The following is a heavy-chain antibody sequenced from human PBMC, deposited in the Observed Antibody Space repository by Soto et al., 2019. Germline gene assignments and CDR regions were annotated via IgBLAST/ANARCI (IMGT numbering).Heavy chain of an antibody. J-gene: IGHJ3*02. Sequence: PGGSLRLSCAASGFTFSSYGMHWVRQAPGKGLEWVAVISYDGSNKYYADSVKGRFTISRDNSKNTLYLQMNSLRAEDTAVYYCAKDMPVAGLDAFDIWGQGTMVS. CDR3: AKDMPVAGLDAFDI. CDR1: GFTFSSYG. D-gene: IGHD6-19*01. V-gene: IGHV3-30*18. CDR2: ISYDGSNK.